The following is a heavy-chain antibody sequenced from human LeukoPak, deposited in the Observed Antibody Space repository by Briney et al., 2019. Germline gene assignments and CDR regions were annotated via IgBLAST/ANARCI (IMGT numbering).Heavy chain of an antibody. Sequence: ASVKVSCKVSGYTLTELSMHWVRQAPGQGLEWMGWISAYNGNTNYAQKPQGRVTMTTDTSTSTAYMELRSLRSDDTAVYYCARDKLNPVYLRNWGQGTMVTVSS. CDR3: ARDKLNPVYLRN. V-gene: IGHV1-18*01. CDR2: ISAYNGNT. D-gene: IGHD5/OR15-5a*01. CDR1: GYTLTELS. J-gene: IGHJ3*01.